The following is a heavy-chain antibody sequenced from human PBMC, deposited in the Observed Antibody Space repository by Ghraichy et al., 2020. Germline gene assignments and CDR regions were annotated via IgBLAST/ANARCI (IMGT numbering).Heavy chain of an antibody. CDR2: INHSGST. CDR3: ARNPSSTVTTSPWFDP. CDR1: GGSFSGYY. D-gene: IGHD4-11*01. J-gene: IGHJ5*02. V-gene: IGHV4-34*01. Sequence: SETLSLTCAVYGGSFSGYYWSWIRQPPGKGLEWIGEINHSGSTNYNPSLKSRVTISVDTSKNQFSLKLSSVTAADTAVYYCARNPSSTVTTSPWFDPWGQGTLVTVSS.